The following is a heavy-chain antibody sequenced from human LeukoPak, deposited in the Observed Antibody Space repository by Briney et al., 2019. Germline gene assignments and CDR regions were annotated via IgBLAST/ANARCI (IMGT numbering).Heavy chain of an antibody. CDR3: ARISSGWYGGFDY. D-gene: IGHD6-19*01. CDR1: GASISSSDW. V-gene: IGHV4-4*02. J-gene: IGHJ4*02. CDR2: IYHTGNT. Sequence: PSETLSLTCAVSGASISSSDWWSWVRQPPGKGLEWIGEIYHTGNTNYNPSLKSRVTIAVDKSKNQFSLKLSSVTAADTAVYYCARISSGWYGGFDYWGQGTLVTVSS.